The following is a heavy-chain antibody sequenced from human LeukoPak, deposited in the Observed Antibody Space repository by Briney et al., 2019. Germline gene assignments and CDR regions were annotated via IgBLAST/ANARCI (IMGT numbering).Heavy chain of an antibody. D-gene: IGHD2-2*02. CDR3: ARDKVVVPAAIQSGYYYYMDV. CDR2: ISYSGST. V-gene: IGHV4-59*01. J-gene: IGHJ6*03. CDR1: GGSISSYY. Sequence: SETLSLTCTVSGGSISSYYWSWIRQPPGKGLEWIGYISYSGSTNYNPSLKSRVTISVDTSKNQFSLKLSSVTAADTAVYYCARDKVVVPAAIQSGYYYYMDVWGKGTTVTVSS.